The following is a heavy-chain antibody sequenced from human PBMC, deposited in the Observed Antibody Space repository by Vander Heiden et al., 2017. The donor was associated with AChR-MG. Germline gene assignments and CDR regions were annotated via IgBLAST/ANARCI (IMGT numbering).Heavy chain of an antibody. CDR2: ITPILGIA. J-gene: IGHJ6*02. CDR1: GGTFRSYT. Sequence: QVQLLKSGAEGKKPGSAVKIPCAPSGGTFRSYTISWVRQAPGQGLEWMGGITPILGIANYAQKLQGRVTITADKSTSTAYMELSSLRAEDTAVYYCARDKRNDGTWKNGIDVWGQGTTVTVSS. D-gene: IGHD1-1*01. CDR3: ARDKRNDGTWKNGIDV. V-gene: IGHV1-69*08.